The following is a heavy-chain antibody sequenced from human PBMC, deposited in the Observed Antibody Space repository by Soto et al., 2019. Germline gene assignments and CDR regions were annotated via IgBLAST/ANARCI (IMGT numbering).Heavy chain of an antibody. CDR2: IIPFLGIA. V-gene: IGHV1-69*08. CDR3: AREVGGIAAAGIGDY. J-gene: IGHJ4*02. D-gene: IGHD6-13*01. Sequence: QVQLVQSGAEVKKPGSSVKVSCKASGGTFSSYTISWVRQAPGQGLEWMGRIIPFLGIANYAQKFQGRVTITSDKATSTASMELSSLRSEDTAVYYCAREVGGIAAAGIGDYWGQGTLVTVSS. CDR1: GGTFSSYT.